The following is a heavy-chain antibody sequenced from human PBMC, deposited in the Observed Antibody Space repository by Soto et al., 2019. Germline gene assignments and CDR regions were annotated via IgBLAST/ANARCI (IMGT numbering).Heavy chain of an antibody. J-gene: IGHJ3*02. CDR3: ATGSTVVTPSTLVADAFDI. D-gene: IGHD4-17*01. V-gene: IGHV1-24*01. Sequence: ASVKVSCKVSGYTLTELSMHWVRQAPGKGLEWMGGFDPEDGETIYAQKFQGRVTMTEDTSTDTAYMELSSLRSEDTAVYYCATGSTVVTPSTLVADAFDIWGQGTMVTVSS. CDR1: GYTLTELS. CDR2: FDPEDGET.